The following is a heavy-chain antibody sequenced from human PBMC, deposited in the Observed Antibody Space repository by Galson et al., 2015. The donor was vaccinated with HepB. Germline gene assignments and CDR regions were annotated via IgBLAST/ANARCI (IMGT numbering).Heavy chain of an antibody. CDR2: VEKDSSGT. CDR3: AKQAGNLIRSWHFDY. Sequence: SLRLSCAASGFTFRPYSLNWVRQAPGKGLEWVSGVEKDSSGTYYADSVKGRFTISRDNSKNTLYLQVNSLRAEDTAVYYCAKQAGNLIRSWHFDYWGQGSLVIVSS. V-gene: IGHV3-23*03. J-gene: IGHJ4*02. D-gene: IGHD4-17*01. CDR1: GFTFRPYS.